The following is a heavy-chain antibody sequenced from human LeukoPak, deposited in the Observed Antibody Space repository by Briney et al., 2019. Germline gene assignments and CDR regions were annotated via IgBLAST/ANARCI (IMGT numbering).Heavy chain of an antibody. CDR3: GRNLGSGSDH. CDR1: GASVSSDY. D-gene: IGHD3-10*01. Sequence: SETLSLTCSVSGASVSSDYWNWIRQSPGRGLEWIGYTHYRGDINYNPSLTSRLTMSVNASSNQVSLKLSSVTAADAAVYYCGRNLGSGSDHWGQGTLVTVSS. CDR2: THYRGDI. V-gene: IGHV4-59*02. J-gene: IGHJ4*02.